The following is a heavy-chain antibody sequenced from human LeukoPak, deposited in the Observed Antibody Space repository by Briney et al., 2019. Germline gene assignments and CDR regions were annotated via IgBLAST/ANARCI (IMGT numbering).Heavy chain of an antibody. CDR3: ASVPYDSSGYAPFDY. CDR2: IYYSGST. D-gene: IGHD3-22*01. J-gene: IGHJ4*02. V-gene: IGHV4-59*01. CDR1: GGSISTYY. Sequence: SETLSLSCTVSGGSISTYYWSWIRQPPGKGLEWIGYIYYSGSTNYNPSLKSRVSISVDRSKNQFSLRLSSVAAADTAVYFCASVPYDSSGYAPFDYWGQGTLVTVSS.